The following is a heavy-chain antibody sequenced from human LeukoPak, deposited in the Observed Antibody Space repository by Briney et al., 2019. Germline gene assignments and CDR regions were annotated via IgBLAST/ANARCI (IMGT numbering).Heavy chain of an antibody. Sequence: GGSPRLSCAASGFTVSSSYMSWVRQAPGKGLEWVSVIYNGGSTYYADSVRGRFTISRDNSKNTLYLQMNSLRAEDTAVYYCAKDRSLDYYYMDVWGKGTTVTVSS. V-gene: IGHV3-66*01. CDR2: IYNGGST. CDR3: AKDRSLDYYYMDV. CDR1: GFTVSSSY. J-gene: IGHJ6*03. D-gene: IGHD1-1*01.